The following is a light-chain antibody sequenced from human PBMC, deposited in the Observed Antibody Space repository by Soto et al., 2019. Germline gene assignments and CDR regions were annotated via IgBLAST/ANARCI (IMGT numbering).Light chain of an antibody. CDR1: QSISSY. CDR2: AAS. Sequence: DIQMTQSPSSLSASVGDRVTITCRASQSISSYLNWYQQKPGKAPKLLIYAASSLQSGVPSRFSGSGFLTDFTLTICSLQPEDFATYYCQQSYSTPPITFGQGKRLEIK. J-gene: IGKJ5*01. CDR3: QQSYSTPPIT. V-gene: IGKV1-39*01.